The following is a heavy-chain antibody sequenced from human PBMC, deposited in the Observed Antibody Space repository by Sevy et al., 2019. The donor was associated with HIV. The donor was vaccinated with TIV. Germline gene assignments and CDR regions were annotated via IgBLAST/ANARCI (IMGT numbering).Heavy chain of an antibody. D-gene: IGHD4-17*01. Sequence: SETLSLTCTVSGGSISSSSYYWAWIRQPPGKGLEWIGSVYYTGSTYYKPSLKSRVTISADRSKNQFSLKLSSVTAADTAVYYCASPNTVETLGHAFDVWGHGTMVTVSS. CDR1: GGSISSSSYY. V-gene: IGHV4-39*01. J-gene: IGHJ3*01. CDR2: VYYTGST. CDR3: ASPNTVETLGHAFDV.